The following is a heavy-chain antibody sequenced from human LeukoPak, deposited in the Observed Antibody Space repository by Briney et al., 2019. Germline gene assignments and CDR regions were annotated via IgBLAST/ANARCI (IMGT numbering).Heavy chain of an antibody. J-gene: IGHJ4*02. CDR1: GGSISSGGYS. CDR3: ARIGIAVAPSSPFDY. Sequence: SETLSLTCAVSGGSISSGGYSWSWIRQPPGKGLEWIGYIYHSGSTYYNPSLKSRVTISVDTSKNQFSLKLSSVTAADTAVYYCARIGIAVAPSSPFDYWGQGTLVTVSS. V-gene: IGHV4-30-2*01. D-gene: IGHD6-19*01. CDR2: IYHSGST.